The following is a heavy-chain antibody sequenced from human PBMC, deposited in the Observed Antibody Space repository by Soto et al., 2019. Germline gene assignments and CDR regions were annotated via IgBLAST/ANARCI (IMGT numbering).Heavy chain of an antibody. Sequence: SVKVSCKASGGTFSSHIISWVRQAPGQGLEWMGRIIPILGVANYAQKFQDRVTIFADKSTSTAYMQLSSLRSEDTAVYYCASARNVLQYSLDSWGQGTLVTVSS. CDR2: IIPILGVA. CDR1: GGTFSSHI. J-gene: IGHJ4*02. D-gene: IGHD3-9*01. V-gene: IGHV1-69*02. CDR3: ASARNVLQYSLDS.